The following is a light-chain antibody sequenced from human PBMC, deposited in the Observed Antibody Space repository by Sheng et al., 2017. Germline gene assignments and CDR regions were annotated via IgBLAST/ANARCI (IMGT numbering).Light chain of an antibody. V-gene: IGKV1-8*01. CDR2: AAS. CDR1: QGISSY. CDR3: QQLNSYLFT. J-gene: IGKJ3*01. Sequence: AIRMTQSPSSFSASTGDRVTITCRASQGISSYLAWYQQKPGKAPKLLIYAASTLQSGVPSRFSGSGSGTEFTLTISSLQPEDFATYYCQQLNSYLFTFGPGTKVDIK.